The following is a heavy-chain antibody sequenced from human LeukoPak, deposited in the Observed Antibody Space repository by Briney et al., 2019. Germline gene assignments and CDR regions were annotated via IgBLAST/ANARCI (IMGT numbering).Heavy chain of an antibody. V-gene: IGHV4-39*07. CDR3: ARAKYRSHTHHPHHHYNYMD. CDR1: GGSISSNTYY. J-gene: IGHJ6*03. Sequence: SETLSLTCTVSGGSISSNTYYWGWIRQPPGKGLEWIGYIYYSGSTYYNPSLKSRVTISVDTSKNQFSLKLSSVTAADTAVYYCARAKYRSHTHHPHHHYNYMD. D-gene: IGHD6-13*01. CDR2: IYYSGST.